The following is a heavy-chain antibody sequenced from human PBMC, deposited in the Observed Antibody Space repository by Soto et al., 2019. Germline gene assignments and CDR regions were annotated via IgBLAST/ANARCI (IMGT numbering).Heavy chain of an antibody. D-gene: IGHD3-10*01. Sequence: QVQLVQSGAEVKKPGSSVKVSCKASGVTFDTHAISWVRQAPGQGLEWMGGISPIFGTADYAQKFQGRVTISADESTNTAYLELSSLRSEDTAVYYCATFGSGPYSVSCFDSWGQGTLVNVSS. CDR2: ISPIFGTA. V-gene: IGHV1-69*12. CDR3: ATFGSGPYSVSCFDS. J-gene: IGHJ4*02. CDR1: GVTFDTHA.